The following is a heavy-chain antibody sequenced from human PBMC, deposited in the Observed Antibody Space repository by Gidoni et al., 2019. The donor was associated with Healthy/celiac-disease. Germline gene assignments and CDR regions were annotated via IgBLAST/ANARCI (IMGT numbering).Heavy chain of an antibody. Sequence: EVQLVESGGGLVQPGRSLRLSCTASGFTFGDYAMSWVRQAPGKGLEWVGFIRSKAYGGTTEYAASVKGRFTIARDDSKSIAYLQMNSLKTEDTAVYYCTRGGVGATNWFDPWGQGTLVTVSS. V-gene: IGHV3-49*04. CDR1: GFTFGDYA. J-gene: IGHJ5*02. CDR2: IRSKAYGGTT. D-gene: IGHD1-26*01. CDR3: TRGGVGATNWFDP.